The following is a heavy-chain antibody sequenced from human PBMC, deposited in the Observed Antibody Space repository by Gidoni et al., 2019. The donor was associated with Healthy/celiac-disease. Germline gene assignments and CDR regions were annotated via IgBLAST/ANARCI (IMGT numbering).Heavy chain of an antibody. CDR2: ISGSCGST. CDR1: GFPFSSYA. V-gene: IGHV3-23*01. J-gene: IGHJ2*01. CDR3: AKVVRSWDNYFDL. Sequence: EVQLLDSGGGLVQPGGSLRLSCAASGFPFSSYAISWVRQAPGKGLGWVSAISGSCGSTYYADSVKGRFTISRDNSKNTLYLQMNSLRAEDTAVYYCAKVVRSWDNYFDLWGRGTLVTVSS. D-gene: IGHD6-13*01.